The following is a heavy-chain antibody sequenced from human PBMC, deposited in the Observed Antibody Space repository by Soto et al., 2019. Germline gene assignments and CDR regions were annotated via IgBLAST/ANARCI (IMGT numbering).Heavy chain of an antibody. CDR1: GLSFTSYW. Sequence: EVQLVESGGDLVQPGGSLRLSCAASGLSFTSYWIHWVRQAPGKGLVWVSRINNDGSSISYADSVKGRFTISRDNAKNTLYLLMNSLRAEDTAVYYCARDNFFYGLDVWGQGTTVTVSS. CDR3: ARDNFFYGLDV. CDR2: INNDGSSI. V-gene: IGHV3-74*01. J-gene: IGHJ6*02.